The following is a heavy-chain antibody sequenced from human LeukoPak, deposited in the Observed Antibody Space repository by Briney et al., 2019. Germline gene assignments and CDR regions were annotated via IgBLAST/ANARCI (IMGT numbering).Heavy chain of an antibody. D-gene: IGHD2-15*01. CDR2: TKPDGTAE. V-gene: IGHV3-7*01. J-gene: IGHJ4*01. CDR3: LRDGGLHTNFDY. Sequence: GGSLRLSCAASGFTFRNYWMGWVRQAPGKGLEWVANTKPDGTAEYYSDSVGGRFTTSREKAISFLNLQMNSLRGVDTADYYCLRDGGLHTNFDYWGQGTLVTVSS. CDR1: GFTFRNYW.